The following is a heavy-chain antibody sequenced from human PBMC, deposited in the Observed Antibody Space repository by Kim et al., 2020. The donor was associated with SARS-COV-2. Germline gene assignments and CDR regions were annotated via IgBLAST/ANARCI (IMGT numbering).Heavy chain of an antibody. D-gene: IGHD1-26*01. J-gene: IGHJ6*02. CDR3: ARDLWGLRTTYYYYGMDV. V-gene: IGHV4-31*02. Sequence: KSRVTISVDTSKNQFSLKLSSVTAADTAVYYCARDLWGLRTTYYYYGMDVWGQGTTVTVSS.